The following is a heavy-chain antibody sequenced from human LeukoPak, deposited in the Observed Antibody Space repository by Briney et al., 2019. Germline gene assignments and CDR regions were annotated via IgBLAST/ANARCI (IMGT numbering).Heavy chain of an antibody. D-gene: IGHD1-26*01. J-gene: IGHJ4*02. V-gene: IGHV3-7*01. CDR3: ARDVDGNLDY. Sequence: PGGSLGLSCAASGFTFNSYWMAWVRQAPGKGLEWVANIKQDGREKHHADSVKGRFTISRDNPKDSLYLQMNSLRAEDTAVYYCARDVDGNLDYWGQGTLVTLSS. CDR2: IKQDGREK. CDR1: GFTFNSYW.